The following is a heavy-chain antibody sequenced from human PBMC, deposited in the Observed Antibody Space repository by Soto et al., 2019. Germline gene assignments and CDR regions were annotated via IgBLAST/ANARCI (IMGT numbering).Heavy chain of an antibody. CDR1: GLPISNAW. V-gene: IGHV3-15*07. CDR3: TTGSVEGV. Sequence: EVQLVESGGGLIQPGGSLRLSCAASGLPISNAWMNWVRQAPGKGLEWVGRIKTKSAGGPTDYAGAVKGRFTVSRDDSKNTLYLQMNSLKTEDTAVYYCTTGSVEGVWGQGTTVTVSS. CDR2: IKTKSAGGPT. J-gene: IGHJ6*02. D-gene: IGHD2-15*01.